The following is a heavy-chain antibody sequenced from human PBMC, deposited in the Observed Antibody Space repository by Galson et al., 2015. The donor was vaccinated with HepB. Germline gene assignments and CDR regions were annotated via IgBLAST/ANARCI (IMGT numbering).Heavy chain of an antibody. D-gene: IGHD3-3*01. CDR1: GGSISSYY. CDR2: IYYSGST. V-gene: IGHV4-59*08. CDR3: ARHMSLWRYDFWSGYYLGYMDV. Sequence: LSLTCTVSGGSISSYYWSWIRQPPGKGLEWIGYIYYSGSTNYNPSLKSRVTISVDTSKNQFSLKLSSVTAADTAVYYCARHMSLWRYDFWSGYYLGYMDVWGKGTTVTVSS. J-gene: IGHJ6*03.